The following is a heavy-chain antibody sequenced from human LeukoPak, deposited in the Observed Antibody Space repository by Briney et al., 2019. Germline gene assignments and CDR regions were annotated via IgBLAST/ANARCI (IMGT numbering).Heavy chain of an antibody. CDR3: AREGDYCSSTSCYKDY. J-gene: IGHJ4*02. D-gene: IGHD2-2*02. V-gene: IGHV3-48*04. CDR2: ISSSSSTI. Sequence: GGSLRLSCAASGFTFSSYSMNWVRQAPGKGLEWVSYISSSSSTIYYADSVKGRFTISRDNAKNSLYLQMNSLRAEDTAMFYCAREGDYCSSTSCYKDYWGQGTLVTVSS. CDR1: GFTFSSYS.